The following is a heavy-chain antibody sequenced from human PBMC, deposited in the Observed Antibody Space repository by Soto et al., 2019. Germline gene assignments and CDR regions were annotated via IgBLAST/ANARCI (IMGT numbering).Heavy chain of an antibody. D-gene: IGHD3-22*01. CDR3: ARVLVYYDSSGYWIRAFDY. Sequence: GGSLRLSCAASGFTFSSYWMHWVRQAPGKGLVWVSRINSDGSSTSYADSVKGRFTISRDNAKNTLYLQMNSLRAEDTAVYYCARVLVYYDSSGYWIRAFDYWGQGTLVTVSS. CDR2: INSDGSST. J-gene: IGHJ4*02. CDR1: GFTFSSYW. V-gene: IGHV3-74*01.